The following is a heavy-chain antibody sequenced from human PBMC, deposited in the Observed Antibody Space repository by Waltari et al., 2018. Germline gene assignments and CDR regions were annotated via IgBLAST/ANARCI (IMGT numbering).Heavy chain of an antibody. CDR3: AKNPFYYDASGYGLTD. CDR2: ISCSVGTT. D-gene: IGHD3-22*01. V-gene: IGHV3-23*01. J-gene: IGHJ4*02. CDR1: GFTFSSYA. Sequence: EVQLLESGGGLVQPGGSLRLSCEASGFTFSSYAMTWVRQAPGKGLEWVSAISCSVGTTYYADAVKGRFTISRDNSNNTLCLQMNSLRLEDTAIYYCAKNPFYYDASGYGLTDWGQGILVTVSS.